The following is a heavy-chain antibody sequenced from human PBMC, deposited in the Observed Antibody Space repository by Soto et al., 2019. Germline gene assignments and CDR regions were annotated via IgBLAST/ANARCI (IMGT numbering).Heavy chain of an antibody. CDR3: ARDGRGYSYGLDY. D-gene: IGHD5-18*01. CDR1: GFTFSSYW. V-gene: IGHV3-7*03. CDR2: IKQDGSEK. Sequence: GGSLRLSCAASGFTFSSYWMIWVRQAPGKGLEWVANIKQDGSEKYYVDSVKGRFTISRDNAKNSLYLQMNSLRAEDTAVYYCARDGRGYSYGLDYWGQGTLVTVSS. J-gene: IGHJ4*02.